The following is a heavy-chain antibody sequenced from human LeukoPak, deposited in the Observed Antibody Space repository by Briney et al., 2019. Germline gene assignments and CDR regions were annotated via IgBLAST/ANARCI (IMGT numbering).Heavy chain of an antibody. CDR1: GYIFTKYG. CDR3: ARGGPNSGGWTLDH. Sequence: ASVKVSCKASGYIFTKYGFTWVRQAPGQRPEWMGCINGDNAHTQYSQRFQGRVTITRDTSASTAYMELSSLTSEDMAVFYCARGGPNSGGWTLDHWGQGTLVSVSS. J-gene: IGHJ4*02. V-gene: IGHV1-3*03. CDR2: INGDNAHT. D-gene: IGHD6-19*01.